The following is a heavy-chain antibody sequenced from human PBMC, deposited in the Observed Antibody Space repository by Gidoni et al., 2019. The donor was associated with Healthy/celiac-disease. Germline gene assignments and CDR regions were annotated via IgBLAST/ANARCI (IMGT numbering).Heavy chain of an antibody. CDR1: GFTFSSYA. V-gene: IGHV3-23*01. CDR2: ISGSGGST. Sequence: EVQLLESGGGLVQPGGSLRLSCAASGFTFSSYATSWVRQAPGKGLEWVSAISGSGGSTYYADSVKGRFTISRDNSKNTLYLQMNSLRAEDTAVYYCAKDLQYGDYAYDAFDIWGQGTMVTVSS. CDR3: AKDLQYGDYAYDAFDI. D-gene: IGHD4-17*01. J-gene: IGHJ3*02.